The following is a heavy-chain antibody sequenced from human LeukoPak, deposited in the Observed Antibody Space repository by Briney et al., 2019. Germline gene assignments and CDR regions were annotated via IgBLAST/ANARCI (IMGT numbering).Heavy chain of an antibody. J-gene: IGHJ4*02. V-gene: IGHV3-23*01. CDR3: AKTLVRAGHFFDS. D-gene: IGHD6-6*01. Sequence: GGSLRLSCAASGFTFSSYAMSWVRQAPGKGVEWVSGISSSGGTTYYADSVKGRFTISRDNSKNTLYLQMNSLRAEDTAVYYCAKTLVRAGHFFDSWGQGTLVTVSS. CDR2: ISSSGGTT. CDR1: GFTFSSYA.